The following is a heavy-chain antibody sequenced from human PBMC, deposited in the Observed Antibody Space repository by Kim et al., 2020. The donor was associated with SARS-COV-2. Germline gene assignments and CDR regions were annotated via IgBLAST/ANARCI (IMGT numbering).Heavy chain of an antibody. CDR2: IYSGGST. Sequence: GGSLRLSCAASGFTVSSNYMSWVRQAPGKGLEWVSVIYSGGSTYYADSVKGRFTISRHNSKNTLYLQMNSLRAEDTAVYYCASWGRDDYGDSPFDYWGQGTLVTVSS. J-gene: IGHJ4*02. CDR1: GFTVSSNY. CDR3: ASWGRDDYGDSPFDY. V-gene: IGHV3-53*04. D-gene: IGHD4-17*01.